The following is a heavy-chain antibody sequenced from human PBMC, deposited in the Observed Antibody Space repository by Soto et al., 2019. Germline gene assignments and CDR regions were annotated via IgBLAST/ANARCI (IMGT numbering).Heavy chain of an antibody. CDR3: VKDSYADFHRVLSTAEYFFDY. CDR1: GFTFDYYA. J-gene: IGHJ4*01. Sequence: GGSLRLSCTASGFTFDYYAMHWVRQCPGRGLEWVSGITWNSGKIAYADSVKGRFTIARDDDNNSLYLQMNSLRPEDTALYYCVKDSYADFHRVLSTAEYFFDYWGHGTLVTVSS. CDR2: ITWNSGKI. V-gene: IGHV3-9*01. D-gene: IGHD2-15*01.